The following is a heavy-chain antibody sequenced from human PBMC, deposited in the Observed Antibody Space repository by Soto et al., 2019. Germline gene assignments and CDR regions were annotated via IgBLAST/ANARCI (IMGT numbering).Heavy chain of an antibody. Sequence: QVQLQESDPGLVKPSQTLSLTCTVSGGSITSGDHYWTWIRQSPGKGLEWIGHIYYSGSTYYNPSLKSRLTISLDTSKNQFSLHLSSVTAADTAVYYCASRVSLVRAVWGFDPWGQGTLVTVSS. V-gene: IGHV4-30-4*01. CDR3: ASRVSLVRAVWGFDP. D-gene: IGHD3-10*01. CDR1: GGSITSGDHY. CDR2: IYYSGST. J-gene: IGHJ5*02.